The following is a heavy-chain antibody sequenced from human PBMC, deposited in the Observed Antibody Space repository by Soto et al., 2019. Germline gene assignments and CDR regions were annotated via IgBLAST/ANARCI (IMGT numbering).Heavy chain of an antibody. CDR1: GDSVSSTSTA. D-gene: IGHD6-19*01. V-gene: IGHV6-1*01. CDR2: TYYRSKWYS. CDR3: ARGSYYSGWV. Sequence: LSLTCAISGDSVSSTSTAWSWIRQSPSRGLEWLGRTYYRSKWYSDYAVSVKSRITINPDTSKNQFSLQLKSVTPEDTAVYYCARGSYYSGWVWGQGTLVTVSS. J-gene: IGHJ4*02.